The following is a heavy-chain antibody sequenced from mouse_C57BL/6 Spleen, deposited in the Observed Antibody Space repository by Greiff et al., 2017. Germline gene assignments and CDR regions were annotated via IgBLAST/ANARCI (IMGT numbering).Heavy chain of an antibody. D-gene: IGHD1-1*02. CDR2: IYPGDGGT. Sequence: QVQLQQSGAELVKPGASVTISCKASGYAFSSYWMNWVKQRPGKGLVWIGQIYPGDGGTTYNGKFKGTATLTADKSSSTAYMQLSSLTSEDSAVYVCARRILWPHFDYWGQGTTLTVSS. V-gene: IGHV1-80*01. CDR1: GYAFSSYW. CDR3: ARRILWPHFDY. J-gene: IGHJ2*01.